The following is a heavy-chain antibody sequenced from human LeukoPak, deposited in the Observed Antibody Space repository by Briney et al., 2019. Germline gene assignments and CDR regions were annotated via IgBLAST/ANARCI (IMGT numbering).Heavy chain of an antibody. V-gene: IGHV1-8*01. D-gene: IGHD2-2*01. CDR3: ARPGRKSTSPTDY. J-gene: IGHJ4*02. Sequence: GASVKVSCKASGYTFTSYDINWVRQATGQGLEWMGWMNPNSGNTGYAQKFQGRVTMTRNTSISTAYMELSSLRSEDTAVYCCARPGRKSTSPTDYWGQGTLVTVSS. CDR1: GYTFTSYD. CDR2: MNPNSGNT.